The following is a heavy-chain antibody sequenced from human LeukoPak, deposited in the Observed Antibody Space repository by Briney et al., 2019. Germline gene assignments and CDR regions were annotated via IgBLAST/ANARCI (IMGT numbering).Heavy chain of an antibody. J-gene: IGHJ4*02. Sequence: SETLSLTCTVSGGSISSSSYYWGWIRQPPGKGLEWIGSIYYSGSTYYNPSLKSRVTISVDTSKNQFSLKLSSVTAADTAVCYCARGRGRVANYDYWGQGTLVTVSS. CDR1: GGSISSSSYY. CDR3: ARGRGRVANYDY. CDR2: IYYSGST. V-gene: IGHV4-39*07. D-gene: IGHD3-3*01.